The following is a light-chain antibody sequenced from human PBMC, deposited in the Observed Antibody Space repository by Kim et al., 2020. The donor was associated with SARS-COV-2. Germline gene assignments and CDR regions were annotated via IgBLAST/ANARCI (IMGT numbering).Light chain of an antibody. V-gene: IGLV1-44*01. CDR2: RND. CDR1: STNIGSNA. J-gene: IGLJ1*01. Sequence: GQRVTISCSGSSTNIGSNAVSWYQQLPGTAPKLLIYRNDQRPSGVPDRFSGSKSGTSASLAISGLQSEDEADYYCAAWDDSLNGYVFGTGTKVTVL. CDR3: AAWDDSLNGYV.